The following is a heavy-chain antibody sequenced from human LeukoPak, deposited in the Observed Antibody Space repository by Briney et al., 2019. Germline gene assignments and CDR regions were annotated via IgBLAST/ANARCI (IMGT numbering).Heavy chain of an antibody. CDR1: GFTFSSYA. V-gene: IGHV3-23*01. CDR2: ISGSGGST. Sequence: LPGGSLRLSCAASGFTFSSYAMSWIRQAPGKGLEWVSAISGSGGSTYYADSVKGRFTISRDNSKNTLYLQMGSLRAEDMAVYYCARAPFGGPDYWGQGTLVTVSS. D-gene: IGHD3-10*01. CDR3: ARAPFGGPDY. J-gene: IGHJ4*02.